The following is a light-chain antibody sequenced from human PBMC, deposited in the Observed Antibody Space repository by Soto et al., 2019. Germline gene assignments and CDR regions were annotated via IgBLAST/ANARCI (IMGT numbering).Light chain of an antibody. CDR2: DVS. CDR1: SSVVGGYNY. V-gene: IGLV2-11*01. CDR3: CSYAGSYTYV. J-gene: IGLJ1*01. Sequence: QSVLTQPRSVSGSPGQSVTISCTGTSSVVGGYNYVSWYQQHPGKAPKLMIYDVSKRPSGVPDRFSGSKSGNTASLTISGLQAEDEADYSCCSYAGSYTYVFGTGTKVTVL.